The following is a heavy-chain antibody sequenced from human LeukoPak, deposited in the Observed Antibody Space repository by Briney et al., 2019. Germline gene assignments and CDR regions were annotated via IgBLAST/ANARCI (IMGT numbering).Heavy chain of an antibody. CDR3: ATTRYCNGGSCFALDY. Sequence: GGSLRLSCAASVFTFSIYSMSWVRQAPGKGLEWVASISGSTTYIYYADSMKGRFTISRDNAKNSLFLQMNSLRAEDTAVYYCATTRYCNGGSCFALDYWGQGTLVTVSS. CDR2: ISGSTTYI. J-gene: IGHJ4*02. CDR1: VFTFSIYS. V-gene: IGHV3-21*01. D-gene: IGHD2-15*01.